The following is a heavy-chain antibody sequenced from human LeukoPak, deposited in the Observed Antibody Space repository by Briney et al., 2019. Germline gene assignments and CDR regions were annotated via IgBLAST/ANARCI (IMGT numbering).Heavy chain of an antibody. CDR3: ATGYYYDSSGYYYVPDYYYYGMDV. V-gene: IGHV3-74*01. CDR1: GFTFSSYW. J-gene: IGHJ6*02. CDR2: INIDGSST. D-gene: IGHD3-22*01. Sequence: AGGSLRLSCAASGFTFSSYWMHWVRQAPGKGLVWVSRINIDGSSTSYADSVKGRFTISRDNAKNTLYLQMNSLRAEDTAVYYCATGYYYDSSGYYYVPDYYYYGMDVWGQGTTVTVSS.